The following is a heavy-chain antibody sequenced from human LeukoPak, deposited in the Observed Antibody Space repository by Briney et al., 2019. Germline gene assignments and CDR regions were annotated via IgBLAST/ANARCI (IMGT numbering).Heavy chain of an antibody. CDR3: ARFGIETIFGVVISYYFDY. J-gene: IGHJ4*02. CDR1: AVTVSSYY. D-gene: IGHD3-3*01. Sequence: PSETLSFTGTGSAVTVSSYYWSWIRQPPGQGLEWLGNTNYSGSTNYNPSLKSRVTISVDTSKNQFSLKLSSVTAADAAVYYCARFGIETIFGVVISYYFDYWGQGTLVTVSS. CDR2: TNYSGST. V-gene: IGHV4-59*02.